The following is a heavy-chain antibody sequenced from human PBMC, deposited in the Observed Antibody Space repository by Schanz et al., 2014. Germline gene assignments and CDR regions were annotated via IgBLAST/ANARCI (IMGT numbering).Heavy chain of an antibody. CDR1: GFTFSSYA. Sequence: VQLVESGGGLVQPGGSLRLSCAASGFTFSSYAMHWVRQAPGKGLEWVALISNDGSIKYYADSVEGRFTISRDNSRNTLYLQMNSLRTEDTAVYYCARPRFDYGEVDYWGQGTLVTVSS. J-gene: IGHJ4*02. CDR2: ISNDGSIK. V-gene: IGHV3-30-3*01. D-gene: IGHD4-17*01. CDR3: ARPRFDYGEVDY.